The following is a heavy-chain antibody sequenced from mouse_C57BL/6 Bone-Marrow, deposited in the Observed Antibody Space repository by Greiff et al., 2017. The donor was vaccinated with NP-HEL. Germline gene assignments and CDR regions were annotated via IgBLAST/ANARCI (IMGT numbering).Heavy chain of an antibody. V-gene: IGHV7-1*01. D-gene: IGHD1-1*01. CDR2: SRNKANDYTT. CDR1: GFTFSDFY. J-gene: IGHJ1*03. Sequence: EVKLMESGGGLVQSGRSLRLSCATSGFTFSDFYMEWVRQAPGKGLEWIAASRNKANDYTTEYSASVKGRFIVSRDTSQSILYLQMNALRAEDTAIYYCARDAPFTTVGAHWYFDVWGTGTTVTVSS. CDR3: ARDAPFTTVGAHWYFDV.